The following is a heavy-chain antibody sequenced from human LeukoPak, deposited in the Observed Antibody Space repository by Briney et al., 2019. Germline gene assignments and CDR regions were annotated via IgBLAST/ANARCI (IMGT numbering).Heavy chain of an antibody. CDR2: FDPEDGET. CDR3: ARDFYGSRPGAFDY. Sequence: ASVKVSCKVSGYTLTELSMHWVRQAPGKGLEWMGGFDPEDGETFYAQKFQGRVTMTEDTSTDTAYMELSSLRSEDTAVYYCARDFYGSRPGAFDYWGQGTLITVSS. J-gene: IGHJ4*02. CDR1: GYTLTELS. V-gene: IGHV1-24*01. D-gene: IGHD3-10*01.